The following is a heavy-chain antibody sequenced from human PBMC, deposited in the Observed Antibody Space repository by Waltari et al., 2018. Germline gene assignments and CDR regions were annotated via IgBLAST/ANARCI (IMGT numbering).Heavy chain of an antibody. CDR2: IYYSGST. J-gene: IGHJ6*02. V-gene: IGHV4-59*11. CDR3: ARDSLAPVTVAGTNYGMDV. Sequence: QVQLQESGPGLVKPSETLSLTCTVSGGSISSHYWSWIRQPPGKGLEWIGYIYYSGSTNYNPSLKSRVTISVDTSKNQFSLKLSSVTAADTAVYYCARDSLAPVTVAGTNYGMDVWGQGTTVTVSS. CDR1: GGSISSHY. D-gene: IGHD6-19*01.